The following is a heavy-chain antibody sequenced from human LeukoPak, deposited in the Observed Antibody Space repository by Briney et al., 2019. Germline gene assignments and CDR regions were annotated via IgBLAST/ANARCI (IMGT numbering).Heavy chain of an antibody. J-gene: IGHJ4*02. CDR3: ARLDIVVVPAAISY. Sequence: SETLSLTCTVSGGSISSSSYYWGWIRQPPGKGREWIGSIYYSGSTYYNPSLKSRVTISVDTSKNQFSLKLNSVTAADTAVYYCARLDIVVVPAAISYWGQGTLVTVSS. D-gene: IGHD2-2*03. CDR2: IYYSGST. V-gene: IGHV4-39*01. CDR1: GGSISSSSYY.